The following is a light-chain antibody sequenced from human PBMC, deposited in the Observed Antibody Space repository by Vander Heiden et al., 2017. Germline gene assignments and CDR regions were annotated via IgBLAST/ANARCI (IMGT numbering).Light chain of an antibody. CDR2: WAS. Sequence: DIVMTQSPASLAASLGERATINCKSSQSGLYSSNNKNYLDWYQQKPGQPPKLLIYWASTRESGVPDRFSGRGSGTDFTLTISSLQAEDVAVYYCQQYYSTPYTFGQGTKLEIK. V-gene: IGKV4-1*01. CDR3: QQYYSTPYT. CDR1: QSGLYSSNNKNY. J-gene: IGKJ2*01.